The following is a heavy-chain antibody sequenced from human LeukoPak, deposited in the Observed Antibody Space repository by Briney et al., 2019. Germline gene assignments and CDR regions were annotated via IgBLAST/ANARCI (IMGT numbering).Heavy chain of an antibody. CDR1: GFTVSSNY. D-gene: IGHD3-10*01. CDR2: IYSGGST. V-gene: IGHV3-53*01. J-gene: IGHJ4*02. Sequence: PGGSLRLSCAASGFTVSSNYMSWVRQAPGKGLEWVSVIYSGGSTYYADSVKGRFTISRDNSKNTLYLPMNSLRAEDTAVYYCAKLHGLWFGESFDYWGQGTLVTVSS. CDR3: AKLHGLWFGESFDY.